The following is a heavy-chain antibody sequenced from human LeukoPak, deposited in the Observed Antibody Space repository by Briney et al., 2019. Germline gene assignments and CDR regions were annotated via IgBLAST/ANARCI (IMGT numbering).Heavy chain of an antibody. Sequence: SETLSLTCTVSGGSISDYHWSWIRQPPGKGLEYIGYIYNSGRTFYNPSLKSRVTISADTSKKQFSLKLTSVTAADTAVYYCARGPSYFQHWGQGTLVTVSS. CDR2: IYNSGRT. V-gene: IGHV4-59*01. J-gene: IGHJ1*01. CDR3: ARGPSYFQH. CDR1: GGSISDYH.